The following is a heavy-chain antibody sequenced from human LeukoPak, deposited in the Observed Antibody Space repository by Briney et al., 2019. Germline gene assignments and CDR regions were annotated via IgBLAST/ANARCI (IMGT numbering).Heavy chain of an antibody. CDR3: ARGGGYDSSGNYFDY. CDR1: GFTFSTYT. CDR2: ISSYGDST. V-gene: IGHV3-64*02. Sequence: PGGSLRLSCAASGFTFSTYTIHWVRQAPGKGLEYVSAISSYGDSTSYADSVRGRFTISRDNPKNTLYLQMGSLRAEDMAVYYCARGGGYDSSGNYFDYWGQGTLATVSS. D-gene: IGHD3-22*01. J-gene: IGHJ4*02.